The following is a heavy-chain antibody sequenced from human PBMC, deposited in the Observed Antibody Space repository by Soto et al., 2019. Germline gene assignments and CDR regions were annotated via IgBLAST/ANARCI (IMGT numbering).Heavy chain of an antibody. D-gene: IGHD2-21*02. J-gene: IGHJ6*02. CDR2: IKSKTDGGTT. CDR3: LTVVTPLDDYYYYGMDV. V-gene: IGHV3-15*07. Sequence: GGSLRLSCAASGFTFSNAWMNWVRQAPGKGLEWVGRIKSKTDGGTTDYAAPVKGRFTISRDDSKNTLYLQMNSLKTEDTAVYYCLTVVTPLDDYYYYGMDVWGQGTTVTVSS. CDR1: GFTFSNAW.